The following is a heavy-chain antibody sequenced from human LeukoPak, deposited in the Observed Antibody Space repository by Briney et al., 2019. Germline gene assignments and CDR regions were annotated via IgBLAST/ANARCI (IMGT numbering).Heavy chain of an antibody. J-gene: IGHJ5*02. CDR1: GFTFTNSA. V-gene: IGHV1-58*02. CDR2: IVVGSGNT. CDR3: AAVLAAAAP. D-gene: IGHD6-25*01. Sequence: SVKVSCKASGFTFTNSAMQWVRQAHGQRLEWIGWIVVGSGNTNYAQRFQERVTTTRDMSASTAYMELSSLRPEDTAVYYCAAVLAAAAPWGQGTLVTVSS.